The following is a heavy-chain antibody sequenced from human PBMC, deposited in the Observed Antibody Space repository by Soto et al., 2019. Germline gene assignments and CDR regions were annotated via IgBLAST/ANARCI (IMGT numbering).Heavy chain of an antibody. CDR3: SRSLNS. Sequence: LRLSCAASGFTFSTYWMDWVRQTPGKGLEWVANINQDGSEKNYVDSVKGRFTIYRDNAKNSLYLQMSSLTAEDSALYYCSRSLNSWGQGTLVTVSS. CDR2: INQDGSEK. J-gene: IGHJ4*02. CDR1: GFTFSTYW. V-gene: IGHV3-7*01.